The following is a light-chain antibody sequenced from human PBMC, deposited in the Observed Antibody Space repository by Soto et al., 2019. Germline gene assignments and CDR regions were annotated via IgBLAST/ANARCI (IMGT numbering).Light chain of an antibody. V-gene: IGKV4-1*01. CDR3: QQRSNWPPT. Sequence: DIVMTQSPASLAVSLGERATINCKSSQSFLYSSNNKNYLAWYQQKPGQAPRLLIYGASSRATGIPARFSGSGSGTDFTLTISSLEPEDFAVYYCQQRSNWPPTFGQGTRLEI. CDR1: QSFLYSSNNKNY. CDR2: GAS. J-gene: IGKJ5*01.